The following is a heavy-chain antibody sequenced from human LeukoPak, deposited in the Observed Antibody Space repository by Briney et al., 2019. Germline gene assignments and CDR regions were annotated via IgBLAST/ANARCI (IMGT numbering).Heavy chain of an antibody. D-gene: IGHD6-19*01. CDR2: IYYSGST. CDR3: AREVAGDYYFDY. V-gene: IGHV4-61*01. Sequence: SETLSLTCTVSGGSISSGSYYWSWIRQPPGKGLEWIGYIYYSGSTNYNPSLKSRVTISVDTSKNQFSLKLSSVTAADTAVYYCAREVAGDYYFDYWGQGTLVTVSS. J-gene: IGHJ4*02. CDR1: GGSISSGSYY.